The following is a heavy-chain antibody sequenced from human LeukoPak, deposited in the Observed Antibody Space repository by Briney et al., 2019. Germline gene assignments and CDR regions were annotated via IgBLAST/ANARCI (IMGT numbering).Heavy chain of an antibody. J-gene: IGHJ4*02. CDR3: ARHGYSSGIYYFDY. CDR2: IYYSGST. V-gene: IGHV4-59*08. CDR1: GRSISSYY. Sequence: SETLSLTCTVSGRSISSYYWSWIRQPPGKGLEWIGYIYYSGSTNYNPSLKSRATISVDTSKNQFSLKLSSVTAADTAVYYCARHGYSSGIYYFDYWGQGTLVTVSS. D-gene: IGHD6-25*01.